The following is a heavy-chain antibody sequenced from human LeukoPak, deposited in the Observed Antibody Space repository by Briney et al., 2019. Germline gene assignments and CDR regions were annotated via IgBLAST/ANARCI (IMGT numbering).Heavy chain of an antibody. Sequence: PSETLSLTCSVSADSMSSYYWSWIRQPPGKGLEWIGYIYYSGTTDYNPSLNSRVTISVDTSKNQFSLNLSSVTAADTAIYYCATGSSSWPYHFSYWGQGALVTVSS. CDR2: IYYSGTT. V-gene: IGHV4-59*01. CDR1: ADSMSSYY. D-gene: IGHD6-13*01. CDR3: ATGSSSWPYHFSY. J-gene: IGHJ4*02.